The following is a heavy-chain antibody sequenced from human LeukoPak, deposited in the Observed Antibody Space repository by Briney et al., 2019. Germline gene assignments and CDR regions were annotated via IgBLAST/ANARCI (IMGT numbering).Heavy chain of an antibody. D-gene: IGHD2-2*01. CDR3: ARDRYCSSTSCRYYGMDV. J-gene: IGHJ6*02. CDR1: GFTFSSYW. CDR2: IKQDGSDT. Sequence: GGSLRLSCAASGFTFSSYWVTWVRQAPGKGLEWVASIKQDGSDTYYVDSVRGRFTISRDNAKNLLYLQMNSLRAEDMAVYYCARDRYCSSTSCRYYGMDVWGQGTTVTVSS. V-gene: IGHV3-7*04.